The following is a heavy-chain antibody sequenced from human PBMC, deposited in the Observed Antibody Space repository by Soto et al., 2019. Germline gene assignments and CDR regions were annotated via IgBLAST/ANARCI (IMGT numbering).Heavy chain of an antibody. J-gene: IGHJ4*02. D-gene: IGHD4-17*01. Sequence: GGSLRLSCAASGFTVSSNYMSWVRQAPGKGLEWVSVIYSGGSTYYADSVKGRFTISRDNSKNTLYLQMNSLRAEDTAVYYCASLDYGGNSHRKQYYFDYWGQGTLVTVSS. V-gene: IGHV3-53*01. CDR3: ASLDYGGNSHRKQYYFDY. CDR2: IYSGGST. CDR1: GFTVSSNY.